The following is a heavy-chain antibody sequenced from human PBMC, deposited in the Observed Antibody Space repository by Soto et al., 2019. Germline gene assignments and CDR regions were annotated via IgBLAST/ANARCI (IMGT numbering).Heavy chain of an antibody. D-gene: IGHD5-12*01. CDR3: ARDRSGYDY. V-gene: IGHV3-30-3*01. CDR1: GFTFSSYA. Sequence: QVQLVESGGGVVQPGRSLRLSCAASGFTFSSYAMHWVRQAPGKGLEWGAVISYDGSNKYYADSVKGRFTISRDNSKNTLYLQMNSLRAEDTAVYYCARDRSGYDYWGQGTLVTVSS. CDR2: ISYDGSNK. J-gene: IGHJ4*02.